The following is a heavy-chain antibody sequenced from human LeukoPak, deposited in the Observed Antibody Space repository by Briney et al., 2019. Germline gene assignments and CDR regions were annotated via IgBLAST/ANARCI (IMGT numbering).Heavy chain of an antibody. D-gene: IGHD3-10*01. V-gene: IGHV4-59*01. J-gene: IGHJ2*01. Sequence: PSETLSLTCTVSGGSISSYYWSWVRQPPGKGLEWIGYIYYSGSTNYNPSLKRRVTISVDTSKNQFSLKLSSVTAADTAVYYCARGDRGVTLVWYFDLWGRGTLVTVSS. CDR2: IYYSGST. CDR3: ARGDRGVTLVWYFDL. CDR1: GGSISSYY.